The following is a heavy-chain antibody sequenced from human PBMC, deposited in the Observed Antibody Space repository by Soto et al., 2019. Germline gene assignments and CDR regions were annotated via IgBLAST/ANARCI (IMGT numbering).Heavy chain of an antibody. D-gene: IGHD4-4*01. V-gene: IGHV4-4*02. CDR3: ARAYDYRSNWFDP. CDR1: GGSISSTNW. J-gene: IGHJ5*02. CDR2: IYHSGST. Sequence: PSETLSLTCAVSGGSISSTNWWSCVRQPPGKGLEWIGEIYHSGSTNYNPSLKSRVTISVDKSKNQFSLKLSSVTAADTAVYYCARAYDYRSNWFDPWGQGTLVTVSS.